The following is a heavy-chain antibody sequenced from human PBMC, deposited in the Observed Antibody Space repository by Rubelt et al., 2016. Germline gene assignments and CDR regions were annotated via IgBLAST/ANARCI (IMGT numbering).Heavy chain of an antibody. CDR2: ISSSSSYT. CDR1: GFTFSDYY. V-gene: IGHV3-11*06. Sequence: VQLVESGGGLVQPGGSLRLSCAASGFTFSDYYMSWIRQAPGKGLEWVSYISSSSSYTNYADSVKGRFTISRDNAKNSLYLQMNSLRAEDTAVYYCARSPVEWELPTDFDYWGQGTLVTVSS. D-gene: IGHD1-26*01. J-gene: IGHJ4*02. CDR3: ARSPVEWELPTDFDY.